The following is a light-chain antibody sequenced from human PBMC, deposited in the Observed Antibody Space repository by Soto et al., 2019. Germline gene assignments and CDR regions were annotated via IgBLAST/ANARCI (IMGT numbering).Light chain of an antibody. V-gene: IGKV2-28*01. J-gene: IGKJ2*01. CDR1: QTLWDSDGNNF. CDR3: MHGLQTPFT. CDR2: RAS. Sequence: DIVVTQSPLSLAVTPGEPASMSCRSSQTLWDSDGNNFLDWYVQKTGQSPQLLIFRASNRASGVPDRFSGSGSGTDFTLEISTVEAEDVGASYCMHGLQTPFTFGQGPNLEI.